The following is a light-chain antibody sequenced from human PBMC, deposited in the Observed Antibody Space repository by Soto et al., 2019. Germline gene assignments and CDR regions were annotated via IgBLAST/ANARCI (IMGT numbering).Light chain of an antibody. V-gene: IGLV2-14*03. CDR3: SSYTSSSLYV. CDR2: DVS. Sequence: QSALTQPASVSGSPGQSITISCTGTSGDVGGYNYVSWYQQHPGKAPKLMIYDVSNRPSGVSNRFSGSKSGNTASLTISGLQAEDEAAYYCSSYTSSSLYVFGTGTKLTVL. CDR1: SGDVGGYNY. J-gene: IGLJ1*01.